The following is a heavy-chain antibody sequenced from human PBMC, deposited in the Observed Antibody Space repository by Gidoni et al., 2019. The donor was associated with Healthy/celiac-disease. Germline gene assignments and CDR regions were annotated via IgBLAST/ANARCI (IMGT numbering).Heavy chain of an antibody. CDR1: GYTFTGYY. J-gene: IGHJ4*02. V-gene: IGHV1-2*02. Sequence: QVQLVQSGAEVQKPAASVKVSCKASGYTFTGYYMHWVRQAPGQGLEWMGWINPNSGGTNYAQKFQDRVTMTRDTSISTAYMDLSRLRSDDTAVYYCARVTFGGVIATFDYWGQGTLVTVSS. CDR3: ARVTFGGVIATFDY. CDR2: INPNSGGT. D-gene: IGHD3-16*02.